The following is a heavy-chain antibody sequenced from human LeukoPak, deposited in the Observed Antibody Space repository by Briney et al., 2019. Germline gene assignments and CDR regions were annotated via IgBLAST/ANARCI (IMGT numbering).Heavy chain of an antibody. CDR1: GYTFTGYY. CDR3: ATSPGDILTGYYPY. D-gene: IGHD3-9*01. CDR2: ISAYNGNT. J-gene: IGHJ4*02. Sequence: ASVKVSCKASGYTFTGYYMHWVRQAPGQGLEWMGWISAYNGNTNYAQKLQGRVTMTTDTSTSTAYMELRSLRSDDTAVYYCATSPGDILTGYYPYWGQGTLVTVSS. V-gene: IGHV1-18*04.